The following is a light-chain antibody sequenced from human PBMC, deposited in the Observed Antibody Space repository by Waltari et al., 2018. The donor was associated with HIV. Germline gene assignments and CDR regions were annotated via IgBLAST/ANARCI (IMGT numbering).Light chain of an antibody. V-gene: IGLV2-14*01. Sequence: QSALTQPASVSGSPGQSITISCTGTSSDVGDYNYVSWYQQHPGKAPKLMIYEVSNRPSGVSNRFSGSKSGNTASLTISGLQAEDEADYYCSSYTSSSASYVFGTGTKVTVL. CDR1: SSDVGDYNY. J-gene: IGLJ1*01. CDR2: EVS. CDR3: SSYTSSSASYV.